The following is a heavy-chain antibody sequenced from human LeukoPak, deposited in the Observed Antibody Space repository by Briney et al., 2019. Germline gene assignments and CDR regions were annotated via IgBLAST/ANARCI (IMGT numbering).Heavy chain of an antibody. D-gene: IGHD6-19*01. V-gene: IGHV3-9*01. CDR3: AKDTEAVAGAYTFDY. CDR2: ISWNSGSI. CDR1: GFTFDDYA. J-gene: IGHJ4*02. Sequence: GGSLRLSCAASGFTFDDYAMHWVRQAPGKGLEWVSGISWNSGSIGYADSVKGRFTISRDNAKNSLYLQMNSLRAEDTALYYCAKDTEAVAGAYTFDYWGQGTLVTVS.